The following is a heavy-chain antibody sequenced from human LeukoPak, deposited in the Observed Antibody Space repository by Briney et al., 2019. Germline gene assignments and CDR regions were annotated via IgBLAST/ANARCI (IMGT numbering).Heavy chain of an antibody. CDR3: ATDQPDGDSSGAWDV. Sequence: AXVKVSCKVSGYTLTELSMHWVRQAPGKGLEWMGGFDPEDGETIYAQKFQGRVTMTEDTSTDTAYMELSSLRSEDTAVYYCATDQPDGDSSGAWDVWGKGTTVTVSS. D-gene: IGHD3-22*01. CDR2: FDPEDGET. J-gene: IGHJ6*04. CDR1: GYTLTELS. V-gene: IGHV1-24*01.